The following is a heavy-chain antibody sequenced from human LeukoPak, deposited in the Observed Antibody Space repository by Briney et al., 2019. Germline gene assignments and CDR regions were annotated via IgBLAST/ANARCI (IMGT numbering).Heavy chain of an antibody. CDR3: ARLRRNSDRSGFYYYYDN. CDR2: INTIGSYI. J-gene: IGHJ4*02. D-gene: IGHD3-22*01. V-gene: IGHV3-21*01. Sequence: GGSLRLSCAASGFTFSSYSFNWVRQAPGKGLEWVSSINTIGSYIYYADSVKGRFTISRDDADNSLYLQMNSLRVEDTAVYFCARLRRNSDRSGFYYYYDNWGQGTLVTVSS. CDR1: GFTFSSYS.